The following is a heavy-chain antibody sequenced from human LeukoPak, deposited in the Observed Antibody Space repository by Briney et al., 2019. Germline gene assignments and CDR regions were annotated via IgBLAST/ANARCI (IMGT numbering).Heavy chain of an antibody. V-gene: IGHV4-34*01. Sequence: SETLSLTCAVYGGSFSGYYWSWIRQPPGKGLEWIGEINHSGSTNYNPSLKSRVTISVDTSKNQFSLKLSSVTAADTAVYYCARRRWGVTAKGALGYYYYMDVWGQGTLVTVSS. CDR3: ARRRWGVTAKGALGYYYYMDV. CDR2: INHSGST. CDR1: GGSFSGYY. D-gene: IGHD2-21*02. J-gene: IGHJ6*03.